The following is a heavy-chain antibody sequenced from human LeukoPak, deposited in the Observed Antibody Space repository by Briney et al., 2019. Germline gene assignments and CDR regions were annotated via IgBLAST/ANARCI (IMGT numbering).Heavy chain of an antibody. CDR1: GGTFSSYA. Sequence: SVKVSCKASGGTFSSYAISWVRQAPGQGLEWMGRIIPILGIANYAQKFQGRVTITADKSTSTAYMELSSLKASDTAMYYCARLGGCSSISCYAEAFDIWGQGTMVTVSS. J-gene: IGHJ3*02. V-gene: IGHV1-69*04. CDR3: ARLGGCSSISCYAEAFDI. D-gene: IGHD2-2*01. CDR2: IIPILGIA.